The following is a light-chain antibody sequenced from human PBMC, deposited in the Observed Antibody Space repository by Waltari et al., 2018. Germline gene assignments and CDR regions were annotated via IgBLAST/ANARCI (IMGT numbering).Light chain of an antibody. J-gene: IGLJ2*01. Sequence: SSVLTPPPSVSVAPGKSARITCGGNNIGSKSVHWYQQKPGQAPVLVVYDDSARPSGIPERFSGSNSGNTATLTISRVEAGDEADYYCQVWDSSSDHVVFGGGTKLTVL. CDR3: QVWDSSSDHVV. V-gene: IGLV3-21*03. CDR2: DDS. CDR1: NIGSKS.